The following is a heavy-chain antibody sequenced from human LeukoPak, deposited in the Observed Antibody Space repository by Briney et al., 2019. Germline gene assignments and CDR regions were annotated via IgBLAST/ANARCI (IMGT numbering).Heavy chain of an antibody. CDR2: IYYSGST. CDR3: ARESRRSYCNEY. CDR1: GGSISTSSYS. D-gene: IGHD3-10*01. V-gene: IGHV4-39*07. Sequence: SETLSLTCTVSGGSISTSSYSWGWIRQPPGKGLEWIGSIYYSGSTYYNPSLKSRVTISVDTSKNQFSLKLTSMTAADTAVYYCARESRRSYCNEYWGQGALVTVSS. J-gene: IGHJ4*02.